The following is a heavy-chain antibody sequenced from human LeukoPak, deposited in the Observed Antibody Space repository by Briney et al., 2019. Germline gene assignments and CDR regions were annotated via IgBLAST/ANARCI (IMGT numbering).Heavy chain of an antibody. CDR3: AKDGQWLVIDLYYYYMDV. V-gene: IGHV3-30*02. D-gene: IGHD6-19*01. J-gene: IGHJ6*03. Sequence: PGGSLGLSCAASGFTFSSYGMHWVCQAPGKGLEWVAFIRYDGSNKYYADSVKGRFTISRDNSKNTLYLQMNSLRAEDTAVYYCAKDGQWLVIDLYYYYMDVWGKGTTVTVSS. CDR1: GFTFSSYG. CDR2: IRYDGSNK.